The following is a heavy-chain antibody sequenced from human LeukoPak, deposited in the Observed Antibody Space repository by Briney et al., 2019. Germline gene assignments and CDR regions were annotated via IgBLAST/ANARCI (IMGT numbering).Heavy chain of an antibody. CDR3: VRDPSLYYGSGSYPPS. CDR1: GGTFSSYA. CDR2: IIPIFGTA. V-gene: IGHV1-69*13. J-gene: IGHJ4*02. Sequence: ASVKVSCKASGGTFSSYAISWVRQAPGQGLEWMGGIIPIFGTANYAQKFQGRVTITADESTSTAYMELSSLRSEDTAVYYCVRDPSLYYGSGSYPPSWGQGTLVTVSS. D-gene: IGHD3-10*01.